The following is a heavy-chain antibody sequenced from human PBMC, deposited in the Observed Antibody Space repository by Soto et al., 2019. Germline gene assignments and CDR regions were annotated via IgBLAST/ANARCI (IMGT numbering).Heavy chain of an antibody. CDR1: GFTFDDYA. Sequence: PGGSLRLSCAASGFTFDDYAMHWVRQVPGKGLEWVSGINWNSGSIGYGDSVKGRFAISRDNAKNSLHLQMYSLSAEDTAFYYCVKDESINWYSGHFRHWGQGTLVTVSS. V-gene: IGHV3-9*01. D-gene: IGHD6-13*01. CDR2: INWNSGSI. CDR3: VKDESINWYSGHFRH. J-gene: IGHJ1*01.